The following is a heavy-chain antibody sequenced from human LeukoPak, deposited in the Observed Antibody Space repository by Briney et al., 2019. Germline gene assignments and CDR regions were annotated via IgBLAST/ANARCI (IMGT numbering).Heavy chain of an antibody. CDR1: GGSIRSYY. CDR2: IYTNGSI. CDR3: ARDAITLIRGVVTRGAYYFDY. Sequence: PSETLSLTCTVSGGSIRSYYWSWIRQPAGKGLEWIGRIYTNGSINYNPSLKSRVSMSVDTSKNQFSLKLRSVTAADTAFYYCARDAITLIRGVVTRGAYYFDYWGQGILVTVSS. D-gene: IGHD3-10*01. J-gene: IGHJ4*02. V-gene: IGHV4-4*07.